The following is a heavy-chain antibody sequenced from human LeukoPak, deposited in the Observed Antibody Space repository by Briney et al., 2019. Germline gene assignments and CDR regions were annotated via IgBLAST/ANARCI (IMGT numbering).Heavy chain of an antibody. CDR3: ATSLWFGEHPEY. Sequence: PSETLSLTCAVSGGSSNNYYWNWIRQPPGMGLEWIGEIHGSGGTNYNPSLKSRGAISADTSKSQSSLQVSAVTAADAAVYYCATSLWFGEHPEYWGPGTLVTVSS. CDR2: IHGSGGT. D-gene: IGHD3-10*01. V-gene: IGHV4-34*01. J-gene: IGHJ4*02. CDR1: GGSSNNYY.